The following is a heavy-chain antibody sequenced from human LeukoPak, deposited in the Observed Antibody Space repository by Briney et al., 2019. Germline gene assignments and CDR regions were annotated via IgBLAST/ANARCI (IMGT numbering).Heavy chain of an antibody. D-gene: IGHD4-11*01. V-gene: IGHV3-23*01. J-gene: IGHJ4*02. CDR2: ISGSGGST. Sequence: PGGSLRLSCAASGFTFSSYAMSWVRQAPGKGLEWVSAISGSGGSTYYADSVKGRFTISRDNSKNTLYLQMNSLRAEDTAVYYCARGKRGYGVTTDYWGQGTLVTVSS. CDR3: ARGKRGYGVTTDY. CDR1: GFTFSSYA.